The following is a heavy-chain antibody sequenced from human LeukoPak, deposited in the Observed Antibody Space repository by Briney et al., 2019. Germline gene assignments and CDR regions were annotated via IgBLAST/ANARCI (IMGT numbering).Heavy chain of an antibody. CDR3: ARDWYDNSDAFDI. J-gene: IGHJ3*02. V-gene: IGHV3-48*04. D-gene: IGHD3-9*01. Sequence: PGGSLRLSCAASGFTFRNFGMNWVRQAPGKGLQWVSGIGPGGDRKHYGDSFEGRFTISRDNAKNSLYLQINSLRAEDTAVYYCARDWYDNSDAFDIWGQGTMVTVSS. CDR1: GFTFRNFG. CDR2: IGPGGDRK.